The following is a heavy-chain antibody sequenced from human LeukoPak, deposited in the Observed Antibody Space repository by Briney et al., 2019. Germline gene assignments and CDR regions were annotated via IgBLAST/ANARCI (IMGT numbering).Heavy chain of an antibody. J-gene: IGHJ4*02. V-gene: IGHV5-51*01. Sequence: GESLKISCKGSGYSFTTYWIGWVRRMPGKGLEWMGIIYPGDSDTRYSPSFQGQVTISADKSISTAYLQWSSLKASDTAMYYCARRTDGSTNNLDYWGQGTLVTVSS. CDR1: GYSFTTYW. CDR3: ARRTDGSTNNLDY. D-gene: IGHD1/OR15-1a*01. CDR2: IYPGDSDT.